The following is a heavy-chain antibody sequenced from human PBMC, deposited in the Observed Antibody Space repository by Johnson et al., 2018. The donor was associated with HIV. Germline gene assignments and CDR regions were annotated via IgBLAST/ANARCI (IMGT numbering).Heavy chain of an antibody. J-gene: IGHJ3*02. V-gene: IGHV3-66*02. Sequence: MLLVESGGGLVQPGGSLRLSCAASGITVSSNYMSWVRQAPGKGLEWVSVIFFVGSAYYADSVKGRFIISRDNSKNMLYLQMNSLRPEDTAVYYCARDGRDLVTRGSFDIRGLGTMVTVSS. CDR3: ARDGRDLVTRGSFDI. CDR2: IFFVGSA. D-gene: IGHD3-9*01. CDR1: GITVSSNY.